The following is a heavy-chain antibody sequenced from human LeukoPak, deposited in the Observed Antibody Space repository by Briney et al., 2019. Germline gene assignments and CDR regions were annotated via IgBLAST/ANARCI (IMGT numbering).Heavy chain of an antibody. Sequence: PGGSLRLSCAASGFTFSSYSMNWVRQAPGKGLEWVSYISSSSSTIYYADSVKGRFTISRDNAKNSLYLQMNSLRAEDTAVYYCARNWGASGSYYFEGPQLHDYWGQGTLVTVSS. J-gene: IGHJ4*02. D-gene: IGHD1-26*01. CDR2: ISSSSSTI. V-gene: IGHV3-48*04. CDR3: ARNWGASGSYYFEGPQLHDY. CDR1: GFTFSSYS.